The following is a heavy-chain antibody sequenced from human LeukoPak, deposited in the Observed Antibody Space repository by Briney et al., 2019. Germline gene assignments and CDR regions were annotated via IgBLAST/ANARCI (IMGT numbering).Heavy chain of an antibody. D-gene: IGHD6-19*01. Sequence: GGSLRLSCAASGFTFSSYLMHWVRQAPGKGLVWVSRINSDGSSTSYADSVKGRFTISRDNAKNTLYLQMNSLRAEDTAVYYCARVPSSGWEGSVDYWGQGTLVTVSS. J-gene: IGHJ4*02. V-gene: IGHV3-74*01. CDR2: INSDGSST. CDR1: GFTFSSYL. CDR3: ARVPSSGWEGSVDY.